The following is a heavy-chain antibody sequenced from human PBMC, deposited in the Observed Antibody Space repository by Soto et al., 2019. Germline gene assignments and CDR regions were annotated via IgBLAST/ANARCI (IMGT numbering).Heavy chain of an antibody. V-gene: IGHV3-30-3*01. CDR3: ARDSNYDSSGSHLDY. CDR2: ISYDGTNK. CDR1: GFSFSISP. Sequence: GGSLRLSCAASGFSFSISPMHWVRQAPGKGPEWVALISYDGTNKFYADSVKGRFTISRDNSKSTLYLQVDSLRAEDTAVYYCARDSNYDSSGSHLDYWGQGTLVTVSS. J-gene: IGHJ4*02. D-gene: IGHD3-22*01.